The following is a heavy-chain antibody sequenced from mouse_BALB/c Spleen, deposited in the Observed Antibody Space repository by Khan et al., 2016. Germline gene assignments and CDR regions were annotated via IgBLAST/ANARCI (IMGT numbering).Heavy chain of an antibody. CDR3: ARLHYYGRFAY. V-gene: IGHV4-1*02. CDR1: GFDFSRYW. CDR2: INPDSSTI. J-gene: IGHJ3*01. D-gene: IGHD1-2*01. Sequence: EVKLLESGGGLVQPGGSLKLSCAASGFDFSRYWMSWVRQAPGKGLEWIGEINPDSSTINYTPSLKDKFIISRDNAKNTLYLKMRKVRSEYTALYYCARLHYYGRFAYWGQGTLVTVSA.